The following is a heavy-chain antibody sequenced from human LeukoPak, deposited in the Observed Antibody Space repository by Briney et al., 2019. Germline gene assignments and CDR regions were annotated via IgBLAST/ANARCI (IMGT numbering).Heavy chain of an antibody. CDR1: GGSFSGYY. CDR3: ARGPNDYVWGSYRLYYYYMDV. CDR2: INHSGST. D-gene: IGHD3-16*02. Sequence: SSETLSLTCAVYGGSFSGYYWSWIRQPPGKGLEWIGEINHSGSTNYNPSLKSRVTISVDTSKNQFSLKLSPVTAADTAVYYCARGPNDYVWGSYRLYYYYMDVWGKGTTVTVSS. V-gene: IGHV4-34*01. J-gene: IGHJ6*03.